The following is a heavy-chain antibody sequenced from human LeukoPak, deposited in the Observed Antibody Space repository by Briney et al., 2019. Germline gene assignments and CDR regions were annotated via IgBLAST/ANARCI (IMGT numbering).Heavy chain of an antibody. CDR1: GDSISSGDYY. V-gene: IGHV4-61*02. CDR2: ISSSGST. J-gene: IGHJ3*02. D-gene: IGHD3-22*01. Sequence: SETLSLTCTVSGDSISSGDYYWSCIRQPAGKGLEWIGRISSSGSTNYNPSLKSRVTISVDTSKNQFSLKLSSVTAADTAVYFCARGPYSYDSSGAFDIWGQGTMVTVSS. CDR3: ARGPYSYDSSGAFDI.